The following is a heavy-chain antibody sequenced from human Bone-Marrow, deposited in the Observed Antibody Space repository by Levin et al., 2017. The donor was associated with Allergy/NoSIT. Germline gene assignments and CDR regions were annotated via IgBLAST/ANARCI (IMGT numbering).Heavy chain of an antibody. CDR2: ISYDGSKK. D-gene: IGHD2-8*01. V-gene: IGHV3-30*04. CDR3: ARDLYVVLMVYPIPAY. Sequence: GGSLRLSCAASGFTFSNYAMHWVRQAPGKGLEWVAVISYDGSKKYYADSVKGRFTISRDNSKNTLYVQMNSLRAEDTAVYYCARDLYVVLMVYPIPAYWGQGTLLTVSS. J-gene: IGHJ4*02. CDR1: GFTFSNYA.